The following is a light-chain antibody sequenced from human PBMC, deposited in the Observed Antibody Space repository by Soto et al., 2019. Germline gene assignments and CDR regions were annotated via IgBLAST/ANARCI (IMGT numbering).Light chain of an antibody. CDR2: LGS. CDR1: QSLPHSNGYNY. J-gene: IGKJ1*01. V-gene: IGKV2-28*01. Sequence: DIVMTQSPLSLPVTPGEPASISCRSSQSLPHSNGYNYLDWYLQKPGQSPXLLIYLGSNRDSGVPDRFGGSGSGTDFTLKISRVEAEDVGVYYCMQALQTAWTFGQGTKV. CDR3: MQALQTAWT.